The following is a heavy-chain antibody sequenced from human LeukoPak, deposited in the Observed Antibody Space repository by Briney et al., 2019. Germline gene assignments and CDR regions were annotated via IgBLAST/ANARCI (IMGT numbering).Heavy chain of an antibody. V-gene: IGHV3-30*04. J-gene: IGHJ3*02. CDR2: ISYDGGNK. D-gene: IGHD6-13*01. CDR3: ARDSSSWYSVDDAFDI. Sequence: PGGSLRLSCAASGFTFSSYAMHWVRQAPGKGLEWVAVISYDGGNKYYADSVKGRFTISRDNSKNTLYLQMNSLRAEDTAVYYCARDSSSWYSVDDAFDIWGQGTMVTVSS. CDR1: GFTFSSYA.